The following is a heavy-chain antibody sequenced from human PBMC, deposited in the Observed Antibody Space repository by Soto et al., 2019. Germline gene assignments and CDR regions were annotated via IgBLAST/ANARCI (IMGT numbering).Heavy chain of an antibody. V-gene: IGHV3-33*01. D-gene: IGHD4-17*01. CDR1: GFTFSSYG. CDR2: IWYDGSNK. Sequence: LRLSCAASGFTFSSYGMHWVRQAPGKGLEWVAVIWYDGSNKYYADSVKGRFTISRDNSKNTLYLQMNSLRAEDTAVYYCARYGDYGGDFDYWGQGTLVTVSS. CDR3: ARYGDYGGDFDY. J-gene: IGHJ4*02.